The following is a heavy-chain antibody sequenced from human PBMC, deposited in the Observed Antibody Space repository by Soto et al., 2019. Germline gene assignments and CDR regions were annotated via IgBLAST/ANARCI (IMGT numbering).Heavy chain of an antibody. D-gene: IGHD3-3*01. Sequence: VQLVESGGGVVQPGRSLRLSCAASGFTFSSYAMHWVRQAPGKGLEWVAVISYDGSNKYYADSVKGRFTISRDNSKNTLYLQMNSLRAEDTAVYYCARGITYYDFWTGFDPWGQGTLVTVSS. V-gene: IGHV3-30-3*01. CDR2: ISYDGSNK. CDR3: ARGITYYDFWTGFDP. J-gene: IGHJ5*02. CDR1: GFTFSSYA.